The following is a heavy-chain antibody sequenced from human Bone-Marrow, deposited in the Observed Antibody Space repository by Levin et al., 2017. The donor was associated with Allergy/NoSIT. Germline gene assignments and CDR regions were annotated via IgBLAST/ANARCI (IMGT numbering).Heavy chain of an antibody. D-gene: IGHD6-13*01. CDR3: ARMKIAAAGAVIGAWFDS. V-gene: IGHV2-70*01. CDR2: IDWGDEK. CDR1: GFSLSTRGMG. J-gene: IGHJ5*01. Sequence: SGPTLVKPTQTLTLTCTFSGFSLSTRGMGVTWIRQPPGKALEWLALIDWGDEKYYSSSLKTRLTISKDTSKNQVVLTMTNMDLVDTATYYCARMKIAAAGAVIGAWFDSWGQGTQVTVSS.